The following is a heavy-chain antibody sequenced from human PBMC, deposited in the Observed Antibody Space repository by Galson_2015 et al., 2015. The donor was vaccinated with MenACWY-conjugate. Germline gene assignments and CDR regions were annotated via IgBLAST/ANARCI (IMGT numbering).Heavy chain of an antibody. Sequence: SLRLSCAASGFRLSNYWMHWVRQAPGKGLVWVSRLNSDDNSTNYADSVKGRFTISGDSAKNTLYLQMNSLRAEDTAVYYCARVVVAATPHGMDVWGPGTTVTVSS. J-gene: IGHJ6*02. V-gene: IGHV3-74*01. CDR2: LNSDDNST. CDR3: ARVVVAATPHGMDV. CDR1: GFRLSNYW. D-gene: IGHD2-15*01.